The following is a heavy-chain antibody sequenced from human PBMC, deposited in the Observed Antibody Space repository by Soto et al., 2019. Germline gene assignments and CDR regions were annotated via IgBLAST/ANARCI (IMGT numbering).Heavy chain of an antibody. CDR3: ARGYCSSTSCSAYGMDV. V-gene: IGHV1-3*01. Sequence: GASVKVSCKASGYTFTNYAIHWVRQAPGQGLEWMGWINAGNGNTKYSQKFQGRVTITRDTSATTAYMELSSLRSEETAEYYCARGYCSSTSCSAYGMDVWGQGTTVTVSS. J-gene: IGHJ6*02. CDR2: INAGNGNT. CDR1: GYTFTNYA. D-gene: IGHD2-2*01.